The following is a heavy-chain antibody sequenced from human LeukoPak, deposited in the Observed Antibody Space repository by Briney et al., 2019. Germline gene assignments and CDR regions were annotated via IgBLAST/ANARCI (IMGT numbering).Heavy chain of an antibody. D-gene: IGHD2-2*02. CDR3: ARAGDEYCSSTSCYNPKLLFYYHYGMDV. CDR1: GYTFTSYD. Sequence: ASVKVSCKASGYTFTSYDINWVRQATGQGLEWMGWMNPNSGNTGYAQKFQGRVTMTRNTSISTAYMELSSLRSEDTAVYYCARAGDEYCSSTSCYNPKLLFYYHYGMDVWGQGTTVTVSS. CDR2: MNPNSGNT. V-gene: IGHV1-8*01. J-gene: IGHJ6*02.